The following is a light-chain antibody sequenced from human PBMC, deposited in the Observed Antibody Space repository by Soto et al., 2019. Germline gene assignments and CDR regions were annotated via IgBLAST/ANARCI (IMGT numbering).Light chain of an antibody. J-gene: IGLJ3*02. CDR1: SGSVSTSYY. Sequence: QAVVTQEPSFSVSPGGTVTLTCGLNSGSVSTSYYPSWYQQTPGQAPRTLIYSTNTRSSGVPDRFSGSILGNKAALTITGAQADDESDYYCVLYMGSDSWVFGGGTKVTVL. V-gene: IGLV8-61*01. CDR3: VLYMGSDSWV. CDR2: STN.